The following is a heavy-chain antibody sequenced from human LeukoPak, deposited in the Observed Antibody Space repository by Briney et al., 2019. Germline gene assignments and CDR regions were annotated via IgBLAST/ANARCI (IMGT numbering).Heavy chain of an antibody. D-gene: IGHD2-21*02. CDR2: INHSGST. CDR1: GGSFSGYY. J-gene: IGHJ5*02. CDR3: ANRGSVVTAMSGHWFDP. Sequence: PSETLSLTCAVYGGSFSGYYWSWIRQPPGKGLEWIGEINHSGSTNYNPSLKSRVTISVDTSKNQFSLKLNSVAAADTAVYYCANRGSVVTAMSGHWFDPWGQGTLVTVSS. V-gene: IGHV4-34*01.